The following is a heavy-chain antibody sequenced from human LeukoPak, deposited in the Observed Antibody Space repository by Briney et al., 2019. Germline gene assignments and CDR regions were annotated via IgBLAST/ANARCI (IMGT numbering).Heavy chain of an antibody. D-gene: IGHD3-10*01. CDR3: ARDGSITMVRGVIRDSYWFGP. J-gene: IGHJ5*02. CDR2: IIPIFGTA. V-gene: IGHV1-69*05. CDR1: GGTFSSYA. Sequence: SVKVSCKASGGTFSSYAISWVRQAPGQGLEWMGRIIPIFGTANYAQKFQGRVTITTDGSTSTAYMELSSLRSEDTAVYYCARDGSITMVRGVIRDSYWFGPWGQGTLVTVSS.